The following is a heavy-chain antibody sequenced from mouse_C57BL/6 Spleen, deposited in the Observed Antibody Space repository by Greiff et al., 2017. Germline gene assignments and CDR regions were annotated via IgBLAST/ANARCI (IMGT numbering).Heavy chain of an antibody. J-gene: IGHJ1*03. CDR2: ISSGSSTI. CDR3: ARGIYYYGSSNYFDV. CDR1: GFTFSDYG. V-gene: IGHV5-17*01. Sequence: EVNVVESGGGLVKPGGSLKLSCAASGFTFSDYGMHWVRQAPEKGLEWVAYISSGSSTIYYADTVKGRFTISRDNAKNTLFLQMTSLRSEDTAMYYCARGIYYYGSSNYFDVWGTGTTVTVSS. D-gene: IGHD1-1*01.